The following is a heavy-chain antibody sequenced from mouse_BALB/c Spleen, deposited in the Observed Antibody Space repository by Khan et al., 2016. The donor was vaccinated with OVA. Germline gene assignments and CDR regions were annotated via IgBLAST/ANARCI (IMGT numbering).Heavy chain of an antibody. Sequence: QVQLQQSGAELAKPGASVKMSCKASGYMFTSYWMNWVKQRPGQGLEWIGDINPSSGYTEYNQMFKDKAALTADNSSTTAYMLLSSLTSEDSVAYYCARSGYGSVPYGGKGTLVTVSA. D-gene: IGHD1-1*01. CDR2: INPSSGYT. CDR3: ARSGYGSVPY. CDR1: GYMFTSYW. V-gene: IGHV1-7*01. J-gene: IGHJ3*01.